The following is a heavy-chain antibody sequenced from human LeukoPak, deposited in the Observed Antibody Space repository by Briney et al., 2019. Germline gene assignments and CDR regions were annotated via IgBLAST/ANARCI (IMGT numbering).Heavy chain of an antibody. J-gene: IGHJ4*02. D-gene: IGHD6-6*01. CDR2: MNPNSGNT. CDR3: ARALSSSSTPDYDY. Sequence: ASVKVSCKASGYTFTSYDINWVRQATGQGLEWMGWMNPNSGNTGYAQKFQGRVTMTRNTSISTAYMELGSLRSEDTAVYYCARALSSSSTPDYDYWGQGTLVTVSS. V-gene: IGHV1-8*01. CDR1: GYTFTSYD.